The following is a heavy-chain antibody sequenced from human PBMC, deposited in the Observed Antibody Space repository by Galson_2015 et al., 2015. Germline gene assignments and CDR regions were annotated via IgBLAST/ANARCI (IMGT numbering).Heavy chain of an antibody. J-gene: IGHJ5*02. CDR3: ARNSSGWDECRFDP. CDR1: GFTFSSYG. D-gene: IGHD6-19*01. V-gene: IGHV3-33*01. CDR2: IWSDGSNK. Sequence: SLRLSCAASGFTFSSYGLPWVRPAPGQGLAWVAVIWSDGSNKYYADSVKGRFTISRDNSKNTLYLQMNSLRAEDTAVYYCARNSSGWDECRFDPWGQGTLVTVSS.